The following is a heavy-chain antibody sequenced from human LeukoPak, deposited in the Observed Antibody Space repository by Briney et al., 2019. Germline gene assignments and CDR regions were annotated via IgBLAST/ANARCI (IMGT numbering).Heavy chain of an antibody. Sequence: KPSETLSLTCTVSGGSISSSSYYWGWIRQPPGKGLEWIGSIYYSGSTYYNPSLKSRVTISVDTPKNQFSLKLSSVTAADTAVYYCARQPYIVVVPAAPDYWGQGTLVTVSS. J-gene: IGHJ4*02. CDR3: ARQPYIVVVPAAPDY. D-gene: IGHD2-2*01. CDR2: IYYSGST. V-gene: IGHV4-39*01. CDR1: GGSISSSSYY.